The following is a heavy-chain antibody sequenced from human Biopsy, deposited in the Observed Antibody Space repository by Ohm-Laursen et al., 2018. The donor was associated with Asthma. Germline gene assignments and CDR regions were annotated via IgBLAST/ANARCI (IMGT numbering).Heavy chain of an antibody. J-gene: IGHJ4*02. CDR1: GYTFISYA. CDR3: ARAGALIVGATMGY. V-gene: IGHV1-3*01. CDR2: INAGNGNT. Sequence: ASVKASCKASGYTFISYAIHWVRQAPGQRLEWMGWINAGNGNTKYSQKFQGRVTITRDTSASTAYMELSSLRSEDTAVYYCARAGALIVGATMGYWGQGTLVTVSS. D-gene: IGHD1-26*01.